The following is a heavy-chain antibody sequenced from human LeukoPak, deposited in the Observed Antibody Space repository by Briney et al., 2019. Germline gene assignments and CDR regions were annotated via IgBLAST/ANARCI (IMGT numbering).Heavy chain of an antibody. CDR1: GGSISSYY. J-gene: IGHJ4*02. CDR2: IYTSGST. V-gene: IGHV4-4*07. D-gene: IGHD2-2*03. Sequence: SETLSLTCTVSGGSISSYYWSWIRQPAGKGLEWIGRIYTSGSTNYNPSLKSRVTISVDTSKNQFSLKLNSVTAADTAVYYCARLDPRGPDDYWGQGTLVTVSS. CDR3: ARLDPRGPDDY.